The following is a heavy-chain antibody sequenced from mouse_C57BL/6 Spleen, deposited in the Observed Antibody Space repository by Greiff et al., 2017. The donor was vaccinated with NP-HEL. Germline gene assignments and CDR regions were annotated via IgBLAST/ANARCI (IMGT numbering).Heavy chain of an antibody. D-gene: IGHD2-1*01. CDR2: IYPGDGDT. Sequence: VKLMESGAELVKPGASVKISCKASGYAFSSYWMNWVKQRPGKGLEWIGQIYPGDGDTNYNGKFKGKATLTADKSSSTAYMQLSSLTSEDSAVYFCARWEDGNRGFAYWGQGTLVTVSA. V-gene: IGHV1-80*01. CDR3: ARWEDGNRGFAY. J-gene: IGHJ3*01. CDR1: GYAFSSYW.